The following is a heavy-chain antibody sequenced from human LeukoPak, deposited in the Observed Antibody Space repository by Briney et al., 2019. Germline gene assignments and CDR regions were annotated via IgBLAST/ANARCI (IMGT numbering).Heavy chain of an antibody. V-gene: IGHV3-30*03. CDR2: MSYDGSNK. CDR3: ARSAIAAHDAFDI. D-gene: IGHD6-13*01. Sequence: GGCLRLSCAASGFTFSSYGMHWVRQAPGKGLEWVAVMSYDGSNKYYADSVKGRFTISRDNSKNTLYLQMNSLRAEDTPVYYCARSAIAAHDAFDIWGQGTMVTVSS. CDR1: GFTFSSYG. J-gene: IGHJ3*02.